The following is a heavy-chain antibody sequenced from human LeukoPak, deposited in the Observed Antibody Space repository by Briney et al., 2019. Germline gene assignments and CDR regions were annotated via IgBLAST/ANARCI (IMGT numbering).Heavy chain of an antibody. D-gene: IGHD3-22*01. V-gene: IGHV5-51*01. CDR2: IYPGDSDT. J-gene: IGHJ3*02. CDR1: GYSFTSYW. Sequence: HGESLKISCKGSGYSFTSYWIGWVRQMPGKGLEWMGIIYPGDSDTRYSPSFQGQVTISADKSISTAYLQWSSLKASDTAMYYCARWEGYSPDDDAFDIWGQGTMVTVSS. CDR3: ARWEGYSPDDDAFDI.